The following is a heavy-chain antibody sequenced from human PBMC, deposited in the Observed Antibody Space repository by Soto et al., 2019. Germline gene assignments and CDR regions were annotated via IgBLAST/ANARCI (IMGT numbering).Heavy chain of an antibody. V-gene: IGHV4-39*01. CDR3: ASGYDILTGPLDY. CDR1: GGSITSSSFY. Sequence: SETLSLTCTVSGGSITSSSFYWGWIRQPPGKGLEWIGIIYYSGSTYYNPSLKSRVTISVDTSKSQFSLNLNSVTAADTAVYYCASGYDILTGPLDYWGPGTLVTVSS. CDR2: IYYSGST. J-gene: IGHJ4*02. D-gene: IGHD3-9*01.